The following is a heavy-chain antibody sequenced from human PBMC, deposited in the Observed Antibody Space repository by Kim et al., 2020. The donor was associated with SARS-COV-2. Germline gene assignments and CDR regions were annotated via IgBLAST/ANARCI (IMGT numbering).Heavy chain of an antibody. D-gene: IGHD5-18*01. V-gene: IGHV4-61*01. CDR2: IYYSGST. Sequence: SETLSLTCTVSGGSVSSGSYYWSWIRQPPGKGLEWIGYIYYSGSTNYNPSLKSRVTISVDTSKNQFSLKLSSVTAADTAVYYCARETAMVNVFFDYWGQGTLVTVSS. CDR3: ARETAMVNVFFDY. J-gene: IGHJ4*02. CDR1: GGSVSSGSYY.